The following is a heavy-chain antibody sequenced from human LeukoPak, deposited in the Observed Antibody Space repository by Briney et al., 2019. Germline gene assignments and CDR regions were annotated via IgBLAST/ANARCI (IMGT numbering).Heavy chain of an antibody. V-gene: IGHV1-8*01. Sequence: ASVKVSCKASGYTFTDENIIWVRQAPGQGLEWMAWMTPESSNSGHVQKFEDRITLTSDNSINTAYMELRSLTSDDTAVYYCARDVHVADVWGQGTTVTVSS. CDR3: ARDVHVADV. D-gene: IGHD3-10*02. CDR2: MTPESSNS. CDR1: GYTFTDEN. J-gene: IGHJ6*02.